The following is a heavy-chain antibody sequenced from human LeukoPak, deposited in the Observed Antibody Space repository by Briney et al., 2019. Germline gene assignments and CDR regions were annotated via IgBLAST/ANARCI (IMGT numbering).Heavy chain of an antibody. CDR3: ARTQDVTFFYYYMDV. Sequence: ASVKVSCKASGYTFTSYYMHWVRQAPGQGLEWIGIINPSGGSTSYAQKFQGRVTMTRDMSTSTVYMELSSLRSEDTAVYYCARTQDVTFFYYYMDVWGKGTTVTVSS. CDR1: GYTFTSYY. V-gene: IGHV1-46*01. J-gene: IGHJ6*03. CDR2: INPSGGST. D-gene: IGHD2-21*02.